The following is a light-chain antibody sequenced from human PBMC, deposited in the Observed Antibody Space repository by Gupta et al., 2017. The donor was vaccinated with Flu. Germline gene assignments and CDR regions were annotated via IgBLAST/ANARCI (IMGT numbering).Light chain of an antibody. Sequence: EILSTQYPGSLSLSPGERATLSCRATQSISDTYLSWYQQKPGQAARLLIYDTSRRETGVLDKFSGSRSWREFSLTIIRRVREDFAVYYCCQQWSAVFTFGHGTNVDLK. CDR2: DTS. J-gene: IGKJ3*01. CDR3: CQQWSAVFT. CDR1: QSISDTY. V-gene: IGKV3D-20*02.